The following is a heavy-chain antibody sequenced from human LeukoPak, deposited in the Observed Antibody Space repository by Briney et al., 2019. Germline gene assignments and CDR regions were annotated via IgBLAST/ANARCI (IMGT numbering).Heavy chain of an antibody. CDR3: ASRRGHYYDSSGYYYEY. CDR2: IIPIFGTA. J-gene: IGHJ4*02. D-gene: IGHD3-22*01. Sequence: SVKVSCKASGGTFSSYAISWVRQAPGQELEWMGGIIPIFGTANYAQKFQGRVTITADKSTSTAYMELSSLRSEDTAVYYCASRRGHYYDSSGYYYEYWGQGTLVTVSS. V-gene: IGHV1-69*06. CDR1: GGTFSSYA.